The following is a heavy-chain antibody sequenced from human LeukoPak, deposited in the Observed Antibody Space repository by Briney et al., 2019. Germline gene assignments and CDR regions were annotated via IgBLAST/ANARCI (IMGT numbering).Heavy chain of an antibody. D-gene: IGHD3-3*01. V-gene: IGHV1-24*01. Sequence: VASVKVSCKVSGYTLTELSMHWVRQAPGKGLEWMGGFDPEDGETIYAQKFQGRVTVTEDTSTDTAYMELSSLRSEDTAVYYCATVPRFLEWLLYDYWGQGTLVTVSS. CDR3: ATVPRFLEWLLYDY. CDR2: FDPEDGET. J-gene: IGHJ4*02. CDR1: GYTLTELS.